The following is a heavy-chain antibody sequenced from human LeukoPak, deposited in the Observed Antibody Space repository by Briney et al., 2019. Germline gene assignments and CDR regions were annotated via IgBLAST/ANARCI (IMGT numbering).Heavy chain of an antibody. CDR1: GFTFSSYA. V-gene: IGHV3-30*04. CDR2: ISYDGSNK. J-gene: IGHJ4*02. D-gene: IGHD5-12*01. Sequence: GGSLRLSCAASGFTFSSYAMHWVRQAPGKGLEWVAVISYDGSNKYYADSVKGRFTISRDNSKNTLYLQMNSLRAEDTAVYYCARGVNIVASTGFDYWGQGTLVTVSS. CDR3: ARGVNIVASTGFDY.